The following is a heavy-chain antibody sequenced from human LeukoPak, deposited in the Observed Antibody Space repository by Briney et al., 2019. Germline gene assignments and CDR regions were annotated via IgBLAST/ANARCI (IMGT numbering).Heavy chain of an antibody. CDR2: VNHSGST. Sequence: SSETLSLTCAVYGGSFRGYYWSWIRQPPGTGLEWIGEVNHSGSTNYNPSLKSRVTMSVDTSKNQFSLKLSSVTAADTAVYYCARHAGGIAAAGTRPFDYWGQGTLVTVSS. CDR3: ARHAGGIAAAGTRPFDY. J-gene: IGHJ4*02. V-gene: IGHV4-34*01. CDR1: GGSFRGYY. D-gene: IGHD6-13*01.